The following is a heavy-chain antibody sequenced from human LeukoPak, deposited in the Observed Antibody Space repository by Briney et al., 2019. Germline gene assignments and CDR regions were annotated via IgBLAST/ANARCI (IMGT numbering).Heavy chain of an antibody. CDR3: AKAGSYRFDD. D-gene: IGHD1-26*01. CDR1: GFTFSSYW. Sequence: GGSLRLSCAASGFTFSSYWMHWVRQAPGEGLVWVSRINTDGSTTNYADSVKGRFTISRDNAENTLYLQLNSLRAEDTAVYYCAKAGSYRFDDWGQGTLVTVSS. V-gene: IGHV3-74*01. CDR2: INTDGSTT. J-gene: IGHJ4*02.